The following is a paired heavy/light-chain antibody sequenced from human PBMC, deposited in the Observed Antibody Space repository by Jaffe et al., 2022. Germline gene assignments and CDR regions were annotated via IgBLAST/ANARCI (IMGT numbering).Heavy chain of an antibody. CDR2: INHSGST. J-gene: IGHJ6*03. CDR1: GGSFSGYY. D-gene: IGHD4-17*01. Sequence: QVQLQQWGAGLLKPSETLSLTCAVYGGSFSGYYWSWIRQPPGKGLEWIGEINHSGSTNYNPSLKSRVTISVDTSKNQFSLKLSSVTAADTAVYYCARGTTVVTHYYYYYMDVWGKGTTVTVSS. V-gene: IGHV4-34*01. CDR3: ARGTTVVTHYYYYYMDV.
Light chain of an antibody. Sequence: DIQLTQSPSFLSASVGDRVTITCRASQGISSYLAWYQQKPGKAPKLLIYAASTLQSGVPSRFSGSGSGTEFTLTISSLQPEDFATYYCQQRYTFGQGTKLEIK. CDR1: QGISSY. V-gene: IGKV1-9*01. J-gene: IGKJ2*01. CDR2: AAS. CDR3: QQRYT.